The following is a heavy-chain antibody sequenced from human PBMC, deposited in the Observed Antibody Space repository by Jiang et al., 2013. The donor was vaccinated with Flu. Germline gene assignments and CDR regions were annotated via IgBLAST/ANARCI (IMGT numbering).Heavy chain of an antibody. D-gene: IGHD3-16*01. J-gene: IGHJ6*02. Sequence: VQLLESGGGVVQPGRSLRLSCAASGFSFSSSVMHWVRRTPGKGLDWVAIISYDGKSEYYGDSVKGRFAISRDNSNNTLSLQMNSLRTEDSATYYCARAKGEYTYYYYGMDVWGQGTTVTVSS. CDR3: ARAKGEYTYYYYGMDV. CDR2: ISYDGKSE. CDR1: GFSFSSSV. V-gene: IGHV3-30*03.